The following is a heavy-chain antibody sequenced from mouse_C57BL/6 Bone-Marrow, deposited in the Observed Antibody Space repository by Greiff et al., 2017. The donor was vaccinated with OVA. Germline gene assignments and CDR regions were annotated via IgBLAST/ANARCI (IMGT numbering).Heavy chain of an antibody. V-gene: IGHV1-76*01. J-gene: IGHJ2*01. CDR2: IYPGRGNT. CDR1: GYTFTDYY. CDR3: ARHDYGNLDY. D-gene: IGHD2-1*01. Sequence: VHLVESGAELVRPGASVKLSCKASGYTFTDYYINWVKQRPGQGLEWISRIYPGRGNTYYNEKFKGKATLTAEKSSSPAYMQLSSLTSEDSAVYCCARHDYGNLDYWGQGTTLTVSA.